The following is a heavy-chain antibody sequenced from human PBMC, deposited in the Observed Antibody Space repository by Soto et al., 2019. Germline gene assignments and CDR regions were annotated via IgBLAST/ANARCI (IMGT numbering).Heavy chain of an antibody. D-gene: IGHD2-15*01. Sequence: QVQLVQSGAEVKKPGSSVKVSCKASGGTFSSYTISWVRQAPGQGLEWMGRIIPILGIANYAQKFQGRVTITXXKXTXXAYMELSSLRSEDTAVYYCARDCGSGGSCYEYFDYWGQGTLVTVSS. CDR3: ARDCGSGGSCYEYFDY. CDR2: IIPILGIA. CDR1: GGTFSSYT. V-gene: IGHV1-69*08. J-gene: IGHJ4*02.